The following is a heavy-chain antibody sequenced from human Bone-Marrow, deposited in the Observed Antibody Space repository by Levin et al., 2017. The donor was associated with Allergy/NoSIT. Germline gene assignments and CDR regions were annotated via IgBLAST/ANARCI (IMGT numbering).Heavy chain of an antibody. V-gene: IGHV3-7*01. D-gene: IGHD5-12*01. Sequence: GGSLRLSCAASGFTFGTYWMTWVRQPPGKGLEWVANIKQDGSERYYVDSVRGRFTLSRDNAKNSLYLQMNSLRAEDTAVYYCARGLVATVRGPHAFDIWGQGTIVTVSS. CDR3: ARGLVATVRGPHAFDI. CDR2: IKQDGSER. J-gene: IGHJ3*02. CDR1: GFTFGTYW.